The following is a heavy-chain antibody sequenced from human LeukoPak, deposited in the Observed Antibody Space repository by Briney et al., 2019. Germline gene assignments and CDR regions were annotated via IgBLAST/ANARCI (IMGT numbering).Heavy chain of an antibody. V-gene: IGHV4-39*01. J-gene: IGHJ4*02. CDR1: GGSISSSSYY. Sequence: PLETLSLTCTVSGGSISSSSYYWGWIRQPPGKGLEWIGSIYYSGSTYYSPSLKSRVTISVDTSKNQFSLKLSSVTAADTAVYYCARGSGSYGYWGQGTLVTVSS. D-gene: IGHD1-26*01. CDR3: ARGSGSYGY. CDR2: IYYSGST.